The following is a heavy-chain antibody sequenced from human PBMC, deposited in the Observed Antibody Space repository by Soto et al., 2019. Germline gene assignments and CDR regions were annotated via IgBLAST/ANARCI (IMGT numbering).Heavy chain of an antibody. J-gene: IGHJ4*02. CDR1: GFTFSSYG. V-gene: IGHV3-30*03. CDR2: ISYDGSNK. Sequence: QVQLVESGGGVVQPGRSLRLSCAASGFTFSSYGMHWVRQAPGKGLEWVAVISYDGSNKYYADSVKGRFTISRDNSKNTLYLQMNSLRDEDTAVYYCAATWDGYSYGDGVYYFAYWGQGTLVTVSS. D-gene: IGHD5-18*01. CDR3: AATWDGYSYGDGVYYFAY.